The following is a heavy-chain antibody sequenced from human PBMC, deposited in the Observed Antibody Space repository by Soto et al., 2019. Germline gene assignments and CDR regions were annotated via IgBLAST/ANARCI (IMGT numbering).Heavy chain of an antibody. J-gene: IGHJ5*02. D-gene: IGHD1-26*01. V-gene: IGHV5-51*01. CDR2: IYPGDSDT. CDR1: GYSFTSYW. CDR3: AKWPVGASRNWFDP. Sequence: RGESLKISCKGSGYSFTSYWIGWVRQRPGKGLEWMGIIYPGDSDTRYSPSFQGQVTISADKSISTAYLQWSSLRASDTAMYYCAKWPVGASRNWFDPWGQGTLVTVSS.